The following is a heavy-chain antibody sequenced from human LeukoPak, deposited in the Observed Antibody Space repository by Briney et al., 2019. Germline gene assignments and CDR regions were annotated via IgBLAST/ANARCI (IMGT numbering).Heavy chain of an antibody. V-gene: IGHV4-38-2*02. CDR1: GYSISSGYY. Sequence: SETLSLTCIVSGYSISSGYYWGWIRQSPGKGLEWIGNIYHSGSISYNPSLKSRVTISVDTSKNQFSLKLSSVTAADTAVYYCTRGSIAYYYMDVWGKGTTVTISS. CDR2: IYHSGSI. D-gene: IGHD3-22*01. J-gene: IGHJ6*03. CDR3: TRGSIAYYYMDV.